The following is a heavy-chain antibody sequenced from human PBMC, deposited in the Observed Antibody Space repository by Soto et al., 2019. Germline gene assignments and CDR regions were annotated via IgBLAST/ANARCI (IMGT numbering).Heavy chain of an antibody. D-gene: IGHD2-21*02. V-gene: IGHV1-69*12. CDR2: IIPIFGNT. Sequence: QVQLVQSGVEVKKPGSSVKVSCKASGGTLNSYAIDWVRQAPGQGLEWMGGIIPIFGNTYYAQRLQGRVKRTADEPTRTAYMERSTLASEDTAGYNVARVTVTVSEYNFYEYGMDVWGQGTTVIVSS. J-gene: IGHJ6*02. CDR3: ARVTVTVSEYNFYEYGMDV. CDR1: GGTLNSYA.